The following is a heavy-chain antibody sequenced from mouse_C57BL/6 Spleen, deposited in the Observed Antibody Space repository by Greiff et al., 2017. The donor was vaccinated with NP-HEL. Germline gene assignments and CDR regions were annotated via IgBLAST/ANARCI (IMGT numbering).Heavy chain of an antibody. CDR1: GYTFPSYW. Sequence: QVQLQQPGAELVMPGASVKLSCKASGYTFPSYWMHWVKQRPGQGLEWIGEIDPSDSYPNSNQKFKGKSTLTVDKSSSTAYMQRSSLTSEDSAVYYCARWITTVVALDYWGQGTTLTVSS. V-gene: IGHV1-69*01. CDR3: ARWITTVVALDY. J-gene: IGHJ2*01. CDR2: IDPSDSYP. D-gene: IGHD1-1*01.